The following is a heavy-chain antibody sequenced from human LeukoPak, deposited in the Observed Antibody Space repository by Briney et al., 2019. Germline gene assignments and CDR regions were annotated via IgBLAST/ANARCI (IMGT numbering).Heavy chain of an antibody. D-gene: IGHD6-13*01. V-gene: IGHV3-21*04. CDR2: ISSSSSYI. CDR1: GFTFSSYS. CDR3: ARLVSSSWFPKSGWFDP. Sequence: GGSLRLSCAASGFTFSSYSMNWVRQAPGKGLEWVSSISSSSSYIYYADSVKGRFTISRDNAKNSLYLQMNSLRAEDTAVYYCARLVSSSWFPKSGWFDPWGQGTLVTVSS. J-gene: IGHJ5*02.